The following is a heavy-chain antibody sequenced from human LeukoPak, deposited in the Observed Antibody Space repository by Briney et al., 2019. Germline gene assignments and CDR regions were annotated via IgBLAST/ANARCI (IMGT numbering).Heavy chain of an antibody. D-gene: IGHD5-18*01. CDR3: ARQMRAADTGNWFDP. CDR2: IYYSGST. J-gene: IGHJ5*02. V-gene: IGHV4-59*08. CDR1: GGSISSHY. Sequence: PSETLSLTCAVSGGSISSHYWSWIRQPPGKGLEWIGYIYYSGSTYYNPSLRSRVTISVDTSRNQFSLKLTSVTAADTAIYYCARQMRAADTGNWFDPWGQGTLVTVSS.